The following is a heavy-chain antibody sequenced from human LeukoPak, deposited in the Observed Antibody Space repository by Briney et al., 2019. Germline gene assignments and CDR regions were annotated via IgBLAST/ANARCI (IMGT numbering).Heavy chain of an antibody. Sequence: GGSLRLSCAASGFTFSSYGMHWVRQAPGKGLEWVAVIWYDGGNKYYADSVKGRFTISRDNSRNTLYLQMNSLRAEDTAVYYCARAEAYYDILTLPIDYWGQGTLVTVSS. CDR3: ARAEAYYDILTLPIDY. D-gene: IGHD3-9*01. CDR1: GFTFSSYG. V-gene: IGHV3-33*01. CDR2: IWYDGGNK. J-gene: IGHJ4*02.